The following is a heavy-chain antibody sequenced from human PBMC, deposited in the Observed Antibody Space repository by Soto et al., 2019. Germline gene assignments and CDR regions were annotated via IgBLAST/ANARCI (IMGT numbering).Heavy chain of an antibody. Sequence: SETLSLTFTVSGGSISSCGDYWSWIRQHPGRGPEWIGYIYYSGSTYYNPSLKSRVTISVDTTKNQFSLKLSSVTAADTAVYYCSRGQSLYYYDSSGSLAVDHGGQGTRVTVSS. D-gene: IGHD3-22*01. J-gene: IGHJ4*02. CDR2: IYYSGST. CDR3: SRGQSLYYYDSSGSLAVDH. V-gene: IGHV4-31*03. CDR1: GGSISSCGDY.